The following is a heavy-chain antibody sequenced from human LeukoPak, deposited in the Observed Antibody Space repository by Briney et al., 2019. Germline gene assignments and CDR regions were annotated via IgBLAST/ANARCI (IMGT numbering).Heavy chain of an antibody. D-gene: IGHD3-10*01. CDR2: ITSSSSTI. V-gene: IGHV3-48*01. Sequence: GGSLRLSCAASGFTFSSYSMNWVRQAPGKGLEWVSYITSSSSTIQYADSAKGRFTVSRDNAKNSLYLQMNSLRAEDTAVYSCARIKEYGFDIWGQGTMVTVSS. CDR1: GFTFSSYS. CDR3: ARIKEYGFDI. J-gene: IGHJ3*02.